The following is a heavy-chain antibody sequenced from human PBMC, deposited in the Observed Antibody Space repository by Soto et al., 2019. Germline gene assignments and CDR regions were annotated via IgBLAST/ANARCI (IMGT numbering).Heavy chain of an antibody. CDR2: NNADKGDT. D-gene: IGHD1-26*01. CDR1: GYTFTSYA. J-gene: IGHJ6*02. Sequence: QVQLVQSGAEVKKPGASVQVSCKASGYTFTSYALHWVRQARGERPEWMGWNNADKGDTKYAKNFQERVTITTDTSARPAYMELSRLRSEDTAVYYCGCSVGGDTGEIPYNAMDVWGQGTTVTVSS. CDR3: GCSVGGDTGEIPYNAMDV. V-gene: IGHV1-3*01.